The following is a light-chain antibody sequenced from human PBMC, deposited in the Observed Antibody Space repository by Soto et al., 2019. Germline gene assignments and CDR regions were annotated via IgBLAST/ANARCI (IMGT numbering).Light chain of an antibody. J-gene: IGLJ3*02. CDR1: SSDVGGYNY. Sequence: QSALTQPASVSGSPGQSITISCTGTSSDVGGYNYVSWYQQHPGKAPKLMIYEVSNRPSGVSNRFSGSKSGNTASLTISGLQAEDEADYSCSSYTSGSTWVFGGGTQLTVL. V-gene: IGLV2-14*01. CDR2: EVS. CDR3: SSYTSGSTWV.